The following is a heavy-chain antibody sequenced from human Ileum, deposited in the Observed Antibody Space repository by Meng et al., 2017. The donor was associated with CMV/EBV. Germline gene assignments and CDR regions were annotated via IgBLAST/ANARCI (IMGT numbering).Heavy chain of an antibody. CDR2: ISSSGSWI. J-gene: IGHJ4*02. Sequence: GGSLRLSCAASGFTFNSYSMNWVRQAPGKELEWVSSISSSGSWIYYADSVKGRFTISRDNAKNSLYLQMNSLRPEDTAVYYCVSEPYDTLTGLPGWYFDTWGQGALVTVSS. CDR3: VSEPYDTLTGLPGWYFDT. D-gene: IGHD3-9*01. CDR1: GFTFNSYS. V-gene: IGHV3-21*06.